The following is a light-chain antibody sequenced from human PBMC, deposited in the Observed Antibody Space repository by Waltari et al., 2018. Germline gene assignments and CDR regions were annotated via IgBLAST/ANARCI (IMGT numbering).Light chain of an antibody. J-gene: IGKJ2*01. CDR1: QDISSY. CDR3: QQSYRMPYT. CDR2: SAS. V-gene: IGKV1-39*01. Sequence: DIQMTQSPSSLSASVGDRVTVTCRASQDISSYLNWDQQKPGEAPKLLNYSASTLQTGVPSRFSGSGSETDFTLTISSLEPGDCATYFCQQSYRMPYTFGQGTKVEI.